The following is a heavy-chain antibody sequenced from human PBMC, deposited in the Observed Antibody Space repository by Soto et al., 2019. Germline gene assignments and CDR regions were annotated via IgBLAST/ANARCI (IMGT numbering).Heavy chain of an antibody. V-gene: IGHV1-18*01. D-gene: IGHD2-2*01. Sequence: ASVKVSCKASGYTFTSYGISWVRQAPGQGLEWMGWISAYNGNTNYAQKVQGRVTMTTDTSTRTAYMELRSLRSDDTAVYYCARGGPYSSTWTTPKNWFDPWGQGTLVTVSS. CDR1: GYTFTSYG. J-gene: IGHJ5*02. CDR3: ARGGPYSSTWTTPKNWFDP. CDR2: ISAYNGNT.